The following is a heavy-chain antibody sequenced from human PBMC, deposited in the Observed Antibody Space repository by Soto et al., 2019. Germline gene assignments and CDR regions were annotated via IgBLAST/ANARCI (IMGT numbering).Heavy chain of an antibody. D-gene: IGHD3-22*01. CDR1: GGTFSSYA. J-gene: IGHJ4*02. V-gene: IGHV1-69*01. Sequence: QVQRVQSGAEVKKPGSSVKVSCKASGGTFSSYAISWVRQAPGQGLEWMGGIFPVFGTANYAQKCQGRVTITADESTSTAYMELSSLRSEDTAVYYCARDPLHYYDSSGYYYPPHYWGQGTLVTVSS. CDR2: IFPVFGTA. CDR3: ARDPLHYYDSSGYYYPPHY.